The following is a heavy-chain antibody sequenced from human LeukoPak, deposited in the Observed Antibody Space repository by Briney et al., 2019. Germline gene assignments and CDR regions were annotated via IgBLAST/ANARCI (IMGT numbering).Heavy chain of an antibody. V-gene: IGHV3-7*01. CDR2: IKQDGSEK. CDR3: AYDWGSDY. J-gene: IGHJ4*02. Sequence: GGSLRLSCAGSGFTFSSYWMSWVRQAPGKGLEWVANIKQDGSEKYYVDSVKGRFTISRDNAKNSLYLQMNSLRAEDTAVYYCAYDWGSDYWGQGTLVTVSS. CDR1: GFTFSSYW. D-gene: IGHD7-27*01.